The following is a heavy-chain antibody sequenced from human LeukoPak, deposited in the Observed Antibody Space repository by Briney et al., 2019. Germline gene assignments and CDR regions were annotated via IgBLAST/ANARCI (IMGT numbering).Heavy chain of an antibody. V-gene: IGHV3-9*01. J-gene: IGHJ6*01. CDR3: AQGNRESHGVYCYHG. D-gene: IGHD1-14*01. Sequence: SLRPSCAASGFTVDDYGMVWVRQAPGNGLEWVSGISWNSKNIGYAASVKGPFTIHRDNAKHPLHLQMKSLRAERTVFYYCAQGNRESHGVYCYHG. CDR2: ISWNSKNI. CDR1: GFTVDDYG.